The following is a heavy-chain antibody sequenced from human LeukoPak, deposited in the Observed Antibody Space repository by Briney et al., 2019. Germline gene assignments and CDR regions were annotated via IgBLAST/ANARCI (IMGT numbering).Heavy chain of an antibody. J-gene: IGHJ4*02. CDR1: GFTFSSCG. D-gene: IGHD1-14*01. V-gene: IGHV3-21*01. CDR3: ATETIGRHYDY. CDR2: IGPTGTDR. Sequence: GGSLRLSCAASGFTFSSCGFNWVRQAPGKGLEWVSSIGPTGTDRYYADSVRGRFTISRDNAKNSMYLRMDSLRDEDTAVYYCATETIGRHYDYWGQGTLLTVSS.